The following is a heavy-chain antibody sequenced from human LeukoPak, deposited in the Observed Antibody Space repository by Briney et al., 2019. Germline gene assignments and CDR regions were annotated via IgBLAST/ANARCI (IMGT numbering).Heavy chain of an antibody. CDR3: ATDLVDLERRSEPRDNWFDP. J-gene: IGHJ5*02. Sequence: VASVKVSCKASGYTFITYDINWVRQATGQGLEWMGWMSPNSGNTGYAQKFQGRVTMTRNTAMSTAYMELSSLRSEDTAVYCCATDLVDLERRSEPRDNWFDPWGQGTLVTVSS. V-gene: IGHV1-8*01. CDR1: GYTFITYD. CDR2: MSPNSGNT. D-gene: IGHD1-1*01.